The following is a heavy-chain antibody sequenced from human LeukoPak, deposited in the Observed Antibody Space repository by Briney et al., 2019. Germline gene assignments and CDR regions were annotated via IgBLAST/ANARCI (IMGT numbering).Heavy chain of an antibody. CDR1: GFTFSSYT. V-gene: IGHV3-30-3*01. D-gene: IGHD5-24*01. Sequence: GRSLRLSCAASGFTFSSYTMHWVRQAPGKGLEWVTVISYDGSNKYYADSVKGRFTIPRDNSKNTLYLQMNSLRAEDTAVYYCAKDDRDPGTFDIWGQGTMVTVSS. CDR2: ISYDGSNK. CDR3: AKDDRDPGTFDI. J-gene: IGHJ3*02.